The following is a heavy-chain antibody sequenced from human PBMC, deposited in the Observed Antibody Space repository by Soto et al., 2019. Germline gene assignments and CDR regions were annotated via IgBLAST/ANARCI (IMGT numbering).Heavy chain of an antibody. J-gene: IGHJ4*02. CDR3: ARDHYDILTGHLLAY. V-gene: IGHV1-69*04. CDR2: IIPILGIA. Sequence: GASGKVSCKASGGTFSSYTISWVRQAPGQGLEWMGRIIPILGIANYAQKFQGRVTITADKSTSTAYMELSSLRSEDTAVYYCARDHYDILTGHLLAYWGQGPLFTVSS. D-gene: IGHD3-9*01. CDR1: GGTFSSYT.